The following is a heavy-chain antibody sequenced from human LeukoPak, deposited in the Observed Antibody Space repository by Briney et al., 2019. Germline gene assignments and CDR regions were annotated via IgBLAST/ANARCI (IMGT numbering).Heavy chain of an antibody. CDR2: IRDSGEA. CDR3: ARDRAALQDWVEFDP. V-gene: IGHV3-66*03. J-gene: IGHJ5*02. Sequence: PGGSLRLSCAASGFTFSRYSMNWVRQAPGKGLEWVGLIRDSGEAFYADFVRGRFAISRDESENTLYLQMNSLRVEDTAVYFCARDRAALQDWVEFDPWGQGTPVIVSS. CDR1: GFTFSRYS. D-gene: IGHD3/OR15-3a*01.